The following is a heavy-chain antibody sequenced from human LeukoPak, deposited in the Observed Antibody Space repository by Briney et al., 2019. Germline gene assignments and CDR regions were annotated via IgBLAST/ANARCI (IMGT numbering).Heavy chain of an antibody. CDR1: GGTFSSYA. CDR2: IIPIFGTA. J-gene: IGHJ1*01. D-gene: IGHD1-26*01. Sequence: GASVKVSCKASGGTFSSYAISWVRQAPGQGLEWMGGIIPIFGTANYAQKFQGRVTITADESTSTAYMELSSLRSEDTAVYYCARSPYSGILEEYFQHWGQGTLVTVSS. V-gene: IGHV1-69*13. CDR3: ARSPYSGILEEYFQH.